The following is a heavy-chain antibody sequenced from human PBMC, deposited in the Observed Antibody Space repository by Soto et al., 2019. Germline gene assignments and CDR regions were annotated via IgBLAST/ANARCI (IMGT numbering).Heavy chain of an antibody. CDR2: ISSSGANT. CDR3: AKAAEVWDSAVPVAMRLDP. CDR1: GFTFSSYA. D-gene: IGHD2-2*01. J-gene: IGHJ5*02. V-gene: IGHV3-23*01. Sequence: EVQLLESGGGLVQPGGSLRLSCAASGFTFSSYAMTWVRQAPGKGLEWVSAISSSGANTYYADSVKGRFTISRDNSKTTLYLQMNSLRAEDTGVYYCAKAAEVWDSAVPVAMRLDPWGQGTLVTVSS.